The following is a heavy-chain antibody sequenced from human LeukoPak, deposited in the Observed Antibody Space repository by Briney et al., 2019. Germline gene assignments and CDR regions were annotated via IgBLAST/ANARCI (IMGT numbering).Heavy chain of an antibody. CDR3: AKDPTTVVHLYYFDY. V-gene: IGHV3-23*01. CDR1: GFTFSSYC. D-gene: IGHD4-23*01. CDR2: ISGGST. J-gene: IGHJ4*02. Sequence: GGSLRLSCAASGFTFSSYCMSWVRQAPGKGLEWVSAISGGSTYYADSVKGRFTISRDNSKNTLYLQMNSLRAEDTAVYYCAKDPTTVVHLYYFDYWGQGTLVTVSS.